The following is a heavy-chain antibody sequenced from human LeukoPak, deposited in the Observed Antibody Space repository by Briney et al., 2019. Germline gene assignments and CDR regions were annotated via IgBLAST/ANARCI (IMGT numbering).Heavy chain of an antibody. V-gene: IGHV1-18*04. CDR2: ISAYNGNT. Sequence: ASVKVSCKASGYTFTGYYMHWVRQAPGQGLEWMGWISAYNGNTNYAQKLQGRVTMTTDTSTSTAYMELRSLRSDDTAVYYCARDLYYYGSGSYNWFDPWGQGTLVTVSS. CDR1: GYTFTGYY. D-gene: IGHD3-10*01. CDR3: ARDLYYYGSGSYNWFDP. J-gene: IGHJ5*02.